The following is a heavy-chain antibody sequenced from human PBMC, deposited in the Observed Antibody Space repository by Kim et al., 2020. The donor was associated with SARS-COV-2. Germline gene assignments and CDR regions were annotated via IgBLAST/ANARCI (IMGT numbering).Heavy chain of an antibody. CDR2: ISSSSSHI. D-gene: IGHD3-22*01. Sequence: GGSLRLSCAASGFTFSSYSMNWVRQAPGKGLEWVSSISSSSSHIYYADSVKGRFTISRDNAKNSLYLQMNSLRAEDTAVYYCARDQGQPLYDSSDYWGQGTLVTVSS. CDR3: ARDQGQPLYDSSDY. V-gene: IGHV3-21*01. CDR1: GFTFSSYS. J-gene: IGHJ4*02.